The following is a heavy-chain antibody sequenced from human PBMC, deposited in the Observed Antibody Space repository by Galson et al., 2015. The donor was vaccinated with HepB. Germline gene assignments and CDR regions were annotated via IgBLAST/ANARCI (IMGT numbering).Heavy chain of an antibody. D-gene: IGHD6-13*01. CDR2: IYHSGST. Sequence: TLSLTCTVSGGSISSYYWSWVRQPPGKGLEWIGEIYHSGSTNYNPSLKSRVTISVDKSKNQFSLKLSSVTAADTAVYYCARAGAAAGTWYSYYYYGMDVWGQGTTVTVSS. CDR3: ARAGAAAGTWYSYYYYGMDV. CDR1: GGSISSYY. J-gene: IGHJ6*02. V-gene: IGHV4-4*02.